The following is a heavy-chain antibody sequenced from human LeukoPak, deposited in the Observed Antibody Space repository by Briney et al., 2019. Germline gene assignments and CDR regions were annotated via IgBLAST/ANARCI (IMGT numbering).Heavy chain of an antibody. Sequence: GASVKVSCKXSGYTFTSYGISWVRQAPGQGLEWMGWISAYNGNTNYSQKLQGRVTMTTDTSTSTAYMELRSLRSDDTAVYYCARGLVPADYYYYYMDVWGKGTTVTVSS. CDR1: GYTFTSYG. J-gene: IGHJ6*03. D-gene: IGHD2-2*01. CDR3: ARGLVPADYYYYYMDV. V-gene: IGHV1-18*01. CDR2: ISAYNGNT.